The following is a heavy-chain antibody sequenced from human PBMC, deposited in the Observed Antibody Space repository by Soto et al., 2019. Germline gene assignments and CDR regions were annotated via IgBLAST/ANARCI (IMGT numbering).Heavy chain of an antibody. J-gene: IGHJ4*02. D-gene: IGHD3-3*01. CDR3: ARRLTRFGVVITFDS. CDR1: GLSISNARMG. CDR2: IFTNDEK. V-gene: IGHV2-26*01. Sequence: QVTLKETGPVLVKPTEPLTLTCTVSGLSISNARMGVSWFRQPPGKALEWLAHIFTNDEKSYSTSLKSRLTSTKDHAKSQLDLTMAKMDPVDTATYSCARRLTRFGVVITFDSWGQGTQVTVSS.